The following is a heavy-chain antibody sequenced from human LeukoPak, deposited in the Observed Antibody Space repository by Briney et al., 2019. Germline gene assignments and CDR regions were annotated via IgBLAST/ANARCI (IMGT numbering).Heavy chain of an antibody. V-gene: IGHV1-2*02. D-gene: IGHD3-10*01. CDR2: VNPNSGGT. CDR1: GYTFTGYY. J-gene: IGHJ6*03. Sequence: GASVKVSCKASGYTFTGYYIHWVRQAPGQGLEWMAWVNPNSGGTNYAQKLQGRVTMTTDTSTSTAYMELRSLRSDDTAVYYCARFVWFGELFPPDYYYYYMDVWGKGTTVTISS. CDR3: ARFVWFGELFPPDYYYYYMDV.